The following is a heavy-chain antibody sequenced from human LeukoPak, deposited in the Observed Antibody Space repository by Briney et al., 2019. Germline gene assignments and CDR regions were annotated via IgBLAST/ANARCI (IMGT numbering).Heavy chain of an antibody. CDR3: GSSGYAPDAFDI. CDR1: GGSISSGGYS. V-gene: IGHV4-30-2*01. D-gene: IGHD3-22*01. Sequence: SQTLSLTCAVSGGSISSGGYSWSWIRQPPGKGLEWIGYIYHSGSTYYNPSLKSRVTISVDRSKNQFSLKLSSVTAADTAVYYCGSSGYAPDAFDIWGQGTMVTVSS. CDR2: IYHSGST. J-gene: IGHJ3*02.